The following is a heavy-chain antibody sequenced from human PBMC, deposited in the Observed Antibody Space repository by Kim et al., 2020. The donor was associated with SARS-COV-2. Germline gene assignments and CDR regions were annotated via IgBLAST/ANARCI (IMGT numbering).Heavy chain of an antibody. Sequence: YYADSVKGRLPISRDNSKKSLYLQMKRLRTEDTALYYCSSNIAVAGSAGHWGQGTLVTVSS. V-gene: IGHV3-43*01. CDR3: SSNIAVAGSAGH. J-gene: IGHJ4*02. D-gene: IGHD6-19*01.